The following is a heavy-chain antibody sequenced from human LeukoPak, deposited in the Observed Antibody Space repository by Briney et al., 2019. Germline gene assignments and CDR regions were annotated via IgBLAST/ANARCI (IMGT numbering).Heavy chain of an antibody. CDR2: ISSSSSTI. CDR1: GFTFSSYS. V-gene: IGHV3-48*04. D-gene: IGHD4-11*01. Sequence: GGPLRLSCAASGFTFSSYSMNWVRQAPGKGLEWVSYISSSSSTIYYADSVKGRSTISRDNAKNSLYLQMNSLRAEDTAVYYCARSQHDYSNDYWGQGTLVTVSS. CDR3: ARSQHDYSNDY. J-gene: IGHJ4*02.